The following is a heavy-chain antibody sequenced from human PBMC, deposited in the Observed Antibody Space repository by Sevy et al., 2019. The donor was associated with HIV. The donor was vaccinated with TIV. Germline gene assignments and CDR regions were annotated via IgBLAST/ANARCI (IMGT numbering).Heavy chain of an antibody. D-gene: IGHD3-16*01. CDR1: GFTFSSYS. Sequence: GGSLRLSCAASGFTFSSYSMNWVRQAPGKGLEWVSSISSSSSYIYYGDSVKGRFTISRDNAKNSLYLQMNSLRAEDTAVYYCARERGVGAFDIWGQGTMVTVSS. CDR3: ARERGVGAFDI. V-gene: IGHV3-21*01. J-gene: IGHJ3*02. CDR2: ISSSSSYI.